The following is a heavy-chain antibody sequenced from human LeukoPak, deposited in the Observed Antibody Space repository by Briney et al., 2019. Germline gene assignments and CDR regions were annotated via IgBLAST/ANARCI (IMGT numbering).Heavy chain of an antibody. CDR3: ARGGVRTVTTSSGIIDMDV. CDR1: GYTFTRYD. CDR2: MNPNSGNT. D-gene: IGHD4-17*01. J-gene: IGHJ6*03. V-gene: IGHV1-8*03. Sequence: ASVKVSCKASGYTFTRYDINWVRQATGQGLEWMGWMNPNSGNTGYAQKFQGRVTITRNTSISTAHMELSSLRSEDTAVYYCARGGVRTVTTSSGIIDMDVWGKGTTVIVSS.